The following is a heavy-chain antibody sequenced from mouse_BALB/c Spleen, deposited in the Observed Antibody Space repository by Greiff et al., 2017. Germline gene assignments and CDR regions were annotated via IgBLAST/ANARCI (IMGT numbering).Heavy chain of an antibody. CDR1: GFTFSSYA. CDR2: ISSGGSYT. J-gene: IGHJ3*01. CDR3: ARHDYDGSFAY. D-gene: IGHD2-4*01. V-gene: IGHV5-9-3*01. Sequence: EVQLVESGGGLVKPGGSLKLSCAASGFTFSSYAMSWVRQTPEKRLEWVATISSGGSYTYYPDSVKGRFTISRDNAKNTLYLQMSSLRSEDTAMYYCARHDYDGSFAYWGQGTLVTVSA.